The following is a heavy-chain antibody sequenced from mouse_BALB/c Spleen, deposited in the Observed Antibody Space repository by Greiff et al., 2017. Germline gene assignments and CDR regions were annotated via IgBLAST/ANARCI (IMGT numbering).Heavy chain of an antibody. D-gene: IGHD2-4*01. J-gene: IGHJ2*01. CDR3: ARSDYDYFDY. CDR2: IYPGDGDT. Sequence: QVQLKQSGAELARPGASVKLSCKASGYTFTSYWMQWVKQRPGQGLEWIGAIYPGDGDTRYTQKFKGKATLTADKSSSTAYMQLSSLASEDSAVYYCARSDYDYFDYGGQGTTLTVSS. V-gene: IGHV1-87*01. CDR1: GYTFTSYW.